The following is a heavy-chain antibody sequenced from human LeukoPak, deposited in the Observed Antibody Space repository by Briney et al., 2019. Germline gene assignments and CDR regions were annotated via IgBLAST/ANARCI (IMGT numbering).Heavy chain of an antibody. Sequence: SETLSLTCTVSGGSISSYHWSWIRQPPGKGLEWIGYIYYSGSTNYNPSLKGRVTISVDTSKNQFSLKLSSVTAADTAVYYCARMGIAAAGPIFDYWGQGTLVTVSS. J-gene: IGHJ4*02. V-gene: IGHV4-59*08. D-gene: IGHD6-13*01. CDR3: ARMGIAAAGPIFDY. CDR2: IYYSGST. CDR1: GGSISSYH.